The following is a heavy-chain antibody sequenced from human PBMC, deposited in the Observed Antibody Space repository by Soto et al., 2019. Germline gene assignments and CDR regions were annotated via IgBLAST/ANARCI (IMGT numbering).Heavy chain of an antibody. CDR1: GFTFSSYA. CDR3: ARDRAVAGHWLFDY. D-gene: IGHD6-19*01. CDR2: ISGSGGTK. J-gene: IGHJ4*02. V-gene: IGHV3-23*01. Sequence: GGSLRLSCAASGFTFSSYAMTWVRQAPGKGLEWVSGISGSGGTKYYADSVRGRFSISRDNSQNTLYLQMSSLRAEDTAVYYCARDRAVAGHWLFDYRGQGTLVTVSS.